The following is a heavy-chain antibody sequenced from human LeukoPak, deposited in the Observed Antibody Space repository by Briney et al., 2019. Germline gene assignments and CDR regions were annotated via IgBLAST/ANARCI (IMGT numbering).Heavy chain of an antibody. J-gene: IGHJ5*02. CDR3: ARDNVGSYQEVEYNWFDP. D-gene: IGHD1-26*01. V-gene: IGHV3-74*01. CDR2: INSDGSTT. CDR1: GFTFSSYW. Sequence: PGGSLRLSCAASGFTFSSYWMHWVRQAPGKGLVWVSRINSDGSTTNYADSVRGRFTISRDNAKNTLYLQMNSLRAEDTAVYYCARDNVGSYQEVEYNWFDPWGQGTLVTVSS.